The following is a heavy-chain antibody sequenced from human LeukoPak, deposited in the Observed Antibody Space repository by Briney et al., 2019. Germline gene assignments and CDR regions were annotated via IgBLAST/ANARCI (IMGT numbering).Heavy chain of an antibody. Sequence: SKTLSLTCTVSGGSVSSGSYYWSWIRQPPGKGLEWIGYIYYSGSTNYNPSLKSRVTISVDTSKNQFSLKLSSVTAADTAVYYCAREIVKYGDYQRGNWFDPWGQGTLVTVSS. V-gene: IGHV4-61*01. CDR3: AREIVKYGDYQRGNWFDP. J-gene: IGHJ5*02. D-gene: IGHD4-17*01. CDR2: IYYSGST. CDR1: GGSVSSGSYY.